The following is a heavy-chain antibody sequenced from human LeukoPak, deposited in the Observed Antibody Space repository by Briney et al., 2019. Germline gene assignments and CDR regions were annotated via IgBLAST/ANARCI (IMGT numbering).Heavy chain of an antibody. CDR1: GYTFTGYY. V-gene: IGHV1-69*04. Sequence: SVKVSCKASGYTFTGYYMHWVRQAPGQGLEWMGRIIPILGIANYAQKFQGRVTITADKSTSTAYMELSSLRSEDTAVYYCAREPTEYYYGSGSYYKPFDYWGQGTLVTVSS. J-gene: IGHJ4*02. D-gene: IGHD3-10*01. CDR2: IIPILGIA. CDR3: AREPTEYYYGSGSYYKPFDY.